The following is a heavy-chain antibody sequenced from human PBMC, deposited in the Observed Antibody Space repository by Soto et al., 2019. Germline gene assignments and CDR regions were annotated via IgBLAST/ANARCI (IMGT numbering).Heavy chain of an antibody. CDR1: GGSFSGYY. Sequence: SETLSLTCTVLGGSFSGYYWGWIRQPPGKGLEWIGEINLDGVTNYNPSLKSRLTISVDTSKNQFSLNLNSVTAADTAVYYCARTATQCSRTSCYTVSLDFWGQGTLVTVSS. D-gene: IGHD2-2*02. CDR3: ARTATQCSRTSCYTVSLDF. CDR2: INLDGVT. V-gene: IGHV4-34*01. J-gene: IGHJ4*02.